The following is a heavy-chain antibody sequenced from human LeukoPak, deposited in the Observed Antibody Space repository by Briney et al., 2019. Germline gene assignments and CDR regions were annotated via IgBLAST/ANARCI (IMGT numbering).Heavy chain of an antibody. CDR1: GGSISSYY. J-gene: IGHJ6*03. CDR3: ARDRSGSYYYYYYMDV. D-gene: IGHD1-26*01. Sequence: SETLSLTCTVSGGSISSYYWSWIGQPAGKGLEGIGRIYTSGSTNYNPSLKSRVTMSVDTSKNQFSLKLSSVTAADTAVYYCARDRSGSYYYYYYMDVWGKGTTVTVSS. V-gene: IGHV4-4*07. CDR2: IYTSGST.